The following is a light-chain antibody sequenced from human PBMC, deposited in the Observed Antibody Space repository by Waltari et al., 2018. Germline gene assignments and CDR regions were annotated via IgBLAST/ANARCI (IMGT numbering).Light chain of an antibody. V-gene: IGKV1-39*01. Sequence: DIQMTQSPSSLSASVGDRVSITCRASQSISTHLNWYQQKPGKAPKPLIYAASNLQSGVPSRFSGRGSETDFTLTISSLQPEDFATYYCQQSYSTLALTFGGGTKVEIK. CDR1: QSISTH. CDR3: QQSYSTLALT. CDR2: AAS. J-gene: IGKJ4*01.